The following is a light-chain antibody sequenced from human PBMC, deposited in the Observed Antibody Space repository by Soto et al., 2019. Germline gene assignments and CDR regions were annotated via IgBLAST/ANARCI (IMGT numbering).Light chain of an antibody. CDR3: NSYTSSSNWV. Sequence: QSVLTQPASVSGSPGQSITISCTGTSSDIGGYNYVSWYQQHPGKAPKLMIYEVTNRPSGVSNRFSGSKSGNTASLTISGLQAEDEADYYCNSYTSSSNWVFGGGTKLTVL. CDR1: SSDIGGYNY. J-gene: IGLJ3*02. V-gene: IGLV2-14*01. CDR2: EVT.